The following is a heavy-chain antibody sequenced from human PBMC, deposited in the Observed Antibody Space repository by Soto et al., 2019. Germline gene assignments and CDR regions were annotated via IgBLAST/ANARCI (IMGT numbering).Heavy chain of an antibody. CDR2: IWYDGSNK. CDR3: ARTYDSSGPFDY. D-gene: IGHD3-22*01. Sequence: GSLRLSCAASGFTFSSYGMHWVRQAPGKGLEWVAVIWYDGSNKYYADSVKGRFTISRDNSKNTLYLQMNSLRAEDTAVYYCARTYDSSGPFDYWGQGTLVTVSS. J-gene: IGHJ4*02. CDR1: GFTFSSYG. V-gene: IGHV3-33*01.